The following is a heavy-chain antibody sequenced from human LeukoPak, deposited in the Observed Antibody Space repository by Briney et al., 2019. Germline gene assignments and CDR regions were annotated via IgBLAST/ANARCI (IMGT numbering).Heavy chain of an antibody. V-gene: IGHV3-74*01. CDR2: VNNDGTNT. CDR3: TTDEWPYYDSSGYPDY. CDR1: GFTFSNYW. D-gene: IGHD3-22*01. Sequence: GGSLRLSCAASGFTFSNYWMHWVRQAPGKGLVWVSNVNNDGTNTRYVDSVKGRFTISRDNAKNTLYLQMDSLRAEDTAVYYCTTDEWPYYDSSGYPDYWGQGTLVTVSS. J-gene: IGHJ4*02.